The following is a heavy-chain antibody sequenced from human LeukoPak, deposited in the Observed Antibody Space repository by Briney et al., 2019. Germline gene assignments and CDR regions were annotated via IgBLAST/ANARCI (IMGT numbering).Heavy chain of an antibody. Sequence: SETLSLTCTVSGGSISSSSYYWSWIRQPPGKGLEWIGYILYSGSTKYNPSLKSRVTISVDTSKNQFSLKLSSVTAADTAVYYCARQRWFDYWGQGTLVTVSS. CDR3: ARQRWFDY. V-gene: IGHV4-61*05. J-gene: IGHJ4*02. D-gene: IGHD4-23*01. CDR2: ILYSGST. CDR1: GGSISSSSYY.